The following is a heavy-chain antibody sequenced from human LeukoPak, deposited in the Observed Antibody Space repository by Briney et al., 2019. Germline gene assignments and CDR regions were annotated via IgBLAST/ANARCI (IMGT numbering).Heavy chain of an antibody. J-gene: IGHJ4*02. CDR2: IYHNGGT. Sequence: PSETLSLTCGVSGYSFSSGYYWGWLRQPPGKGLEWIGTIYHNGGTFYNSSLKSRVTVSVDTSKNQFSLKVNSVTAADTAVYYCARHSGSTGLDYWGQGTLVTVSS. V-gene: IGHV4-38-2*01. CDR1: GYSFSSGYY. CDR3: ARHSGSTGLDY. D-gene: IGHD1-26*01.